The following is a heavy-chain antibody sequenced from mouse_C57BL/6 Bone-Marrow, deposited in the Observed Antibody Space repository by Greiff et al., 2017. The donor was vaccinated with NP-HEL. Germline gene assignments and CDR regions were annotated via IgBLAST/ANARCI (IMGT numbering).Heavy chain of an antibody. D-gene: IGHD1-1*01. V-gene: IGHV5-9*01. CDR3: ARHVGSSFDY. Sequence: LVESGGGLVKPGGSLKLSCAASGFTFSSYTMSWVRQTPEKRLEWVATISGGGGNTYYPDSVKGRFTISRDNAKNTLYLQMSSLRSEDTALYYCARHVGSSFDYWGQGTTLTVSS. CDR1: GFTFSSYT. J-gene: IGHJ2*01. CDR2: ISGGGGNT.